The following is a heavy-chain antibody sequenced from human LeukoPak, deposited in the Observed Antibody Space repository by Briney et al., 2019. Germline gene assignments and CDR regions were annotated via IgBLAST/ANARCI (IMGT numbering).Heavy chain of an antibody. Sequence: GGSLRLSCATSGFTSHSYAMSWVRQAPGKGPEWVSSISGSGGYTYYADSVQGRFTISRDNSKNTLSLQMNSLRAEDAAIYYCATSPDIEASGTLYYLDFWGQGTLVSVSS. D-gene: IGHD1-14*01. CDR3: ATSPDIEASGTLYYLDF. J-gene: IGHJ4*02. V-gene: IGHV3-23*01. CDR2: ISGSGGYT. CDR1: GFTSHSYA.